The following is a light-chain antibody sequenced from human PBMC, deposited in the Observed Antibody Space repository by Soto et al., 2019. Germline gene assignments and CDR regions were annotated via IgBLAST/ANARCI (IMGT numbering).Light chain of an antibody. CDR1: QAIRKA. J-gene: IGKJ1*01. V-gene: IGKV1-6*01. Sequence: AIQLNQSPSSLSASVGDRVNITCRASQAIRKALGWYQQKPGRVPKLLIYAASTLQSGVPSRFSGSGSGTDFTLTISSLQPEDFATYYCLLDFNYFWAFGQLTMV. CDR2: AAS. CDR3: LLDFNYFWA.